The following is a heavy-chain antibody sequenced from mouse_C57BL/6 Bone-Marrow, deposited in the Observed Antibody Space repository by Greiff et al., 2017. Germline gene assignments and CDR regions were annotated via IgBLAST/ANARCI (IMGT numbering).Heavy chain of an antibody. Sequence: QVQLQQSGAELARPGASVKLSCKASGYTFTSYGISWVKQRTGQGLEWIGEIHPRSGNTYYNEKFKGKATLTADKSSSTAYMELRSLTSEDSAVYFCARTVYYYGSSPWFAYWGQGTLVTVAA. V-gene: IGHV1-81*01. CDR3: ARTVYYYGSSPWFAY. J-gene: IGHJ3*01. CDR2: IHPRSGNT. D-gene: IGHD1-1*01. CDR1: GYTFTSYG.